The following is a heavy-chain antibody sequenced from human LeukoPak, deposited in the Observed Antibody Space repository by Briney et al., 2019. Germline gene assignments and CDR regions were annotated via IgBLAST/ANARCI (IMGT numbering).Heavy chain of an antibody. Sequence: GGSLRLSCAASGITFSDHYMSWVRQAPGKGLEWLSYISSGGDSIYYADSVKGRFTISRDNAKNSVSLQMNSLRAEDTAVYYCASGSYGSGFYYFYYMDVWGKGTTVTVSS. CDR1: GITFSDHY. D-gene: IGHD3-10*01. J-gene: IGHJ6*03. CDR2: ISSGGDSI. V-gene: IGHV3-11*04. CDR3: ASGSYGSGFYYFYYMDV.